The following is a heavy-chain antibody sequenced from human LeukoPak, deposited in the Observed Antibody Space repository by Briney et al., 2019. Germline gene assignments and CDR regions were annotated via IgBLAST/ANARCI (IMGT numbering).Heavy chain of an antibody. CDR3: AKLGSGTLRPFS. CDR2: ISGSGYST. Sequence: GGSLRLTCAASGFTFSSYAMSWVRQAPGKGLEWVSLISGSGYSTYYADSVKGRFTISRDDSNNMLSLQMNGLRADDTALYYCAKLGSGTLRPFSWGQGTLVTVSS. D-gene: IGHD3-10*01. CDR1: GFTFSSYA. V-gene: IGHV3-23*01. J-gene: IGHJ5*02.